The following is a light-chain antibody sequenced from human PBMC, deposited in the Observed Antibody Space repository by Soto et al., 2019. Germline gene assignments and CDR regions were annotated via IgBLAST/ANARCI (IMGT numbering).Light chain of an antibody. CDR2: TSG. J-gene: IGKJ2*01. Sequence: QMTQSPSSLCASLGDRVTITCRASQRITTCLNWYQQKPGNAPKLLITTSGTLQRGVPSRFSGSGSGTDFTLTITSHQRDDFATYFCQQTYSTPYTFGQGTKLEIK. CDR1: QRITTC. V-gene: IGKV1-39*01. CDR3: QQTYSTPYT.